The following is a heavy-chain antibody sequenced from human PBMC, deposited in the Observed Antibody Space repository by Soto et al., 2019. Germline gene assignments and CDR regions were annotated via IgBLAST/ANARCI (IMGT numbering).Heavy chain of an antibody. V-gene: IGHV4-61*01. D-gene: IGHD5-18*01. J-gene: IGHJ4*02. Sequence: QVQLQESGPGLVKPSETLSLTCTVSGDSVSGSTYYWSWIRHPPGKGLEWIGYVYYTGSTRYNPSLKSRVTMSVDTSKNQFSLKLSSVTAADTAVYYCARDGGAAYSYDLNDFDFWGQGTLVTVSS. CDR3: ARDGGAAYSYDLNDFDF. CDR2: VYYTGST. CDR1: GDSVSGSTYY.